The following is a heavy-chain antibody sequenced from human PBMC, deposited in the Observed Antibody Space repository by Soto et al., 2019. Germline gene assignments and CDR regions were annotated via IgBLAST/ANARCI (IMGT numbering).Heavy chain of an antibody. CDR1: GFTFSSYA. V-gene: IGHV3-30*18. D-gene: IGHD3-16*02. CDR2: ISYDGSDK. CDR3: AKALGELSPESYDY. Sequence: QVQLVESGGGVVQPGRSLRLSCAASGFTFSSYAMHWVRQAPGKGLEWVAVISYDGSDKYYADSVKGRFTISRDNSKNTLNLQMNSLRADDQAVYYCAKALGELSPESYDYWGQGTLITVSS. J-gene: IGHJ4*02.